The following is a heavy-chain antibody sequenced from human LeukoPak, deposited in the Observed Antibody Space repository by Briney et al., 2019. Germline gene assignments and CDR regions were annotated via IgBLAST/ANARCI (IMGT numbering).Heavy chain of an antibody. CDR1: GFTVSSNY. Sequence: PGGSLRLSCAASGFTVSSNYMSWVRQAPGKGLEWVSVIYSGGSTYYADSVKGRFTISRDNSKNTLYLQMNCLRAEDTAVYYCARVTWGYYFDYWGQGTLVTVSS. V-gene: IGHV3-66*01. J-gene: IGHJ4*02. CDR3: ARVTWGYYFDY. CDR2: IYSGGST. D-gene: IGHD3-16*01.